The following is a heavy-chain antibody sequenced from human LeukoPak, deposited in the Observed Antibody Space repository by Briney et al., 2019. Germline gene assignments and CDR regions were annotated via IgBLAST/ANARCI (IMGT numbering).Heavy chain of an antibody. Sequence: GGSLRLSCVVSGFTFSDYWMSWVRQAPGEGLEWVANINQDGSENHYVDSVEGRFTISRDNAKNSLYLQMNSLRAEDTAVYYCASLYYYDSSGGAFDIWGQGTMVTVSS. CDR3: ASLYYYDSSGGAFDI. CDR2: INQDGSEN. D-gene: IGHD3-22*01. V-gene: IGHV3-7*01. CDR1: GFTFSDYW. J-gene: IGHJ3*02.